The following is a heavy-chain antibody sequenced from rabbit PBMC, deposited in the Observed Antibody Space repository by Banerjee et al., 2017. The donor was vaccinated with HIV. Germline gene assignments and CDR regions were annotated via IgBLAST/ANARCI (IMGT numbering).Heavy chain of an antibody. CDR1: GFSFSSSYW. CDR2: IYENGRT. J-gene: IGHJ4*01. CDR3: ARGDGGYGYGHYFNL. Sequence: QQQLEESGGGLVKPGASLILTCTASGFSFSSSYWMSWVRQAPGKGLEWIGTIYENGRTDYASWAKGRFTISKTSSTTVTLRMTSLTAADTATYFCARGDGGYGYGHYFNLWGPGTLVTVS. V-gene: IGHV1S45*01. D-gene: IGHD6-1*01.